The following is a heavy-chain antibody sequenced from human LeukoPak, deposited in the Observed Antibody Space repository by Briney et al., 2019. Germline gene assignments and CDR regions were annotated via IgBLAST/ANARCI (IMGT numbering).Heavy chain of an antibody. V-gene: IGHV3-74*01. CDR3: GGGNYYDSSGSTPGI. D-gene: IGHD3-22*01. Sequence: PGGSLRLSCEVSGFTFSRYWMHWVRQAPGKGLVWVSRIKGDGSGTSYADSVKGRFTISRDNAKNTLYLQMNSLRAEDTAVYYCGGGNYYDSSGSTPGIWGRGTMVTVSS. CDR1: GFTFSRYW. CDR2: IKGDGSGT. J-gene: IGHJ3*02.